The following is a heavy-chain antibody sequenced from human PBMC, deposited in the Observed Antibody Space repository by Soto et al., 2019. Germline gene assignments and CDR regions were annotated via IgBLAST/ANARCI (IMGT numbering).Heavy chain of an antibody. Sequence: EVQLVESGGGLVQPGGSLRLSCAASGFTFSNYWMYWVRQAPGKGLVGVSRFNNDGTDTTHADSVKGRFTISRDNAENTLYLQMNSLRAEDTAVYYCARGGLQHALDVWGQGSTVTVSS. J-gene: IGHJ6*02. CDR2: FNNDGTDT. CDR3: ARGGLQHALDV. CDR1: GFTFSNYW. V-gene: IGHV3-74*03. D-gene: IGHD6-13*01.